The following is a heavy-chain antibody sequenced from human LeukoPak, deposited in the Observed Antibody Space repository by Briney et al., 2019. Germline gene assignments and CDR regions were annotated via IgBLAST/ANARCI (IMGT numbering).Heavy chain of an antibody. V-gene: IGHV4-34*01. J-gene: IGHJ6*02. Sequence: PSETLSLTCAVYGGSFSGYYWSWIRQPPGKGLEWIGGINHSGSTNYNPSLKSRVTISVDTSKNQFSLKLSSVAAADTAVYYCARGEENYYYYYGMDVWGQGTTVTVSS. CDR2: INHSGST. CDR3: ARGEENYYYYYGMDV. CDR1: GGSFSGYY.